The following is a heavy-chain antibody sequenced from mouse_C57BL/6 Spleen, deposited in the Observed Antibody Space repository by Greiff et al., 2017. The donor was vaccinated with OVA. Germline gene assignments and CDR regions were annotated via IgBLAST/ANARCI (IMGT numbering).Heavy chain of an antibody. CDR2: INYDGSST. CDR3: ARVPYGNYGFDY. Sequence: DVQLVESEGGLVQPGSSMKLSCTASGFTFSDYYMAWVRQVPEKGLEWVANINYDGSSTYYLDSLKSRFIISRDNAKNILYLQMSSLKSEDTATYYCARVPYGNYGFDYWGQGTTLTVSS. D-gene: IGHD2-1*01. J-gene: IGHJ2*01. V-gene: IGHV5-16*01. CDR1: GFTFSDYY.